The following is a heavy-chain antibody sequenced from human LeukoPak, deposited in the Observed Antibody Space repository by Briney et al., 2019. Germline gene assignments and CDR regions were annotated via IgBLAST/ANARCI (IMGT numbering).Heavy chain of an antibody. V-gene: IGHV3-23*01. D-gene: IGHD2-21*02. CDR3: AKDLLVGVTIFNAFDI. Sequence: GGSLRLSCAASGFTVSSNYMSWVRQAPGKGLEWVSAISGSGGSTYYADSVKGRFTISRDNSKNTLYLQMNSLRAEDTAVYYCAKDLLVGVTIFNAFDIWGQGTMVTVSS. CDR2: ISGSGGST. CDR1: GFTVSSNY. J-gene: IGHJ3*02.